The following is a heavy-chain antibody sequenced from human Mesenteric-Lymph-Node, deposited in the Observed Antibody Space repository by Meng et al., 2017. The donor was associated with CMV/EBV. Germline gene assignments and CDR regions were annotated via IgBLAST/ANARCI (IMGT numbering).Heavy chain of an antibody. CDR2: INSDGNST. CDR1: GFTFSSYW. V-gene: IGHV3-74*01. D-gene: IGHD3-22*01. Sequence: GESLKISCAASGFTFSSYWMHWVRQAPGKGLVWVSRINSDGNSTSYADSVKGRFTISRDNAKNTLYLQMNSLRAEDTAVYYCARVEYYYDSSGYYSSEAFDYWGQGTLVTVSS. J-gene: IGHJ4*02. CDR3: ARVEYYYDSSGYYSSEAFDY.